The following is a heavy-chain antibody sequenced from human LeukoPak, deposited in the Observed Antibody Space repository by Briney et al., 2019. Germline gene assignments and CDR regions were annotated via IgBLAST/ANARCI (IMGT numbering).Heavy chain of an antibody. D-gene: IGHD1-26*01. CDR3: AREGEVGYYYGMDV. Sequence: PSQTLSLTCTVSGGSISSGGYYWSWIRQHPGKGLEWIGYIYYSGSTNYNPSLKSRVTISVDTSRNQFSLKLSSVTAADTAVYYCAREGEVGYYYGMDVWGQGTTVTVSS. CDR2: IYYSGST. CDR1: GGSISSGGYY. V-gene: IGHV4-61*08. J-gene: IGHJ6*02.